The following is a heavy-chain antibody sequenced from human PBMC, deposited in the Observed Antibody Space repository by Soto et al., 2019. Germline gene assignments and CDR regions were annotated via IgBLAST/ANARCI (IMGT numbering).Heavy chain of an antibody. D-gene: IGHD3-22*01. Sequence: LRLSCAASGFTFSSYSMNWVRQAPGKGLEWVSSISSSSSYIYYADSVKGRFTISRDNAKNSLYLQMNSLRAEDTAVYYCARAPQYYYDSSGPSYYYYGMDVWGQGTTVTVSS. CDR3: ARAPQYYYDSSGPSYYYYGMDV. CDR2: ISSSSSYI. V-gene: IGHV3-21*01. CDR1: GFTFSSYS. J-gene: IGHJ6*02.